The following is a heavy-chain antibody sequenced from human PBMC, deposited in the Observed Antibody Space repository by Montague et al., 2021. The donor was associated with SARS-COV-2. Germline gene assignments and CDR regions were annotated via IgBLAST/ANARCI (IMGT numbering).Heavy chain of an antibody. CDR2: IYYTGST. V-gene: IGHV4-59*01. D-gene: IGHD3-16*02. Sequence: SETLSLTCTVSGGSISSYYWSWIRQPPGKGLEWIGYIYYTGSTNYNPSLKSRGTISVDTSKNQFSLKLSSVAAADTAVYYCARGRRITFGGVIGGFSTFDYWGQGTLVTVSS. J-gene: IGHJ4*02. CDR3: ARGRRITFGGVIGGFSTFDY. CDR1: GGSISSYY.